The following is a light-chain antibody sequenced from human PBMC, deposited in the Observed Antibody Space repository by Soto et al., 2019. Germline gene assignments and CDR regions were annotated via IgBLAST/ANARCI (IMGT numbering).Light chain of an antibody. J-gene: IGLJ3*02. CDR2: DVS. CDR3: SSYTSVSTLVA. Sequence: QSALTQPASVSGSPGQSITVSCSGTSSDIGGYDYVSWYQQHPGKAPKLMIYDVSNRPSGISNRFSGSKSDSTASLTISGLQAEDEADYYCSSYTSVSTLVAFDGGTKVTVL. CDR1: SSDIGGYDY. V-gene: IGLV2-14*01.